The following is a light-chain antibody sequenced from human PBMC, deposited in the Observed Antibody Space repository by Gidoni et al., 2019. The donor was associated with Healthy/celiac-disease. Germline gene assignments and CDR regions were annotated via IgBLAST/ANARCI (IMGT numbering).Light chain of an antibody. V-gene: IGKV4-1*01. J-gene: IGKJ1*01. Sequence: DIVMTQSPDSLAVSLGERATINCKSSQSVLYSYNNKNYLAWNQQKPGQPPKLLIYWASTRESGVPDRFSGSGSGTDFTLTISSLQAEDVAVYYCQQYYSTPWTFGQGTKVEIK. CDR1: QSVLYSYNNKNY. CDR2: WAS. CDR3: QQYYSTPWT.